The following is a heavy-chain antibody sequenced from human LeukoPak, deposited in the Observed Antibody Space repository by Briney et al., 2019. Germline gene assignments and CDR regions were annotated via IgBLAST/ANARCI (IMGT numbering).Heavy chain of an antibody. V-gene: IGHV3-33*01. Sequence: GGSLRLSCAASGFTFSSYGMHWVRQAPGKGLEWVAVIWYDGSNKYYADSVKGRFTISRDNSKNTLYLQMNSLRAEDTAVYYRARDRYDYVWGSYRYTGLDYWGQGTLVTVSS. CDR3: ARDRYDYVWGSYRYTGLDY. J-gene: IGHJ4*02. D-gene: IGHD3-16*02. CDR1: GFTFSSYG. CDR2: IWYDGSNK.